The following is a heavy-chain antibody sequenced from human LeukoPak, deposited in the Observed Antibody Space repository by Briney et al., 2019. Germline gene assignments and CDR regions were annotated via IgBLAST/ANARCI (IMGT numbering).Heavy chain of an antibody. CDR3: ARDEVPSYYDSSGYYYY. D-gene: IGHD3-22*01. V-gene: IGHV3-21*01. J-gene: IGHJ4*02. CDR2: ISSSSSYI. CDR1: GFTFSSYS. Sequence: GGSLRLSCAASGFTFSSYSMNWVRQAPGRGLEWASSISSSSSYIYYGDSVKGRFTISRDNARNSLYLQMNSLRAEDTAVYYCARDEVPSYYDSSGYYYYWGQGTLVTVSS.